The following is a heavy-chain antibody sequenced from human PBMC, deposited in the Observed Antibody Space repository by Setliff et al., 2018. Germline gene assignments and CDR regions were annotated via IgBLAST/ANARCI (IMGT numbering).Heavy chain of an antibody. Sequence: SETLSLTCTVSGDTLSVYYWGWIRQPPGKGLEWIGSIYYSGTTYYNPSVRSRVTISVDTSKNQFSLKLSSVTAADTAVYFCARRPYQHYDSSGYSVNYYMDVWGKGTTVTVSS. CDR1: GDTLSVYY. CDR2: IYYSGTT. J-gene: IGHJ6*03. V-gene: IGHV4-39*01. D-gene: IGHD3-22*01. CDR3: ARRPYQHYDSSGYSVNYYMDV.